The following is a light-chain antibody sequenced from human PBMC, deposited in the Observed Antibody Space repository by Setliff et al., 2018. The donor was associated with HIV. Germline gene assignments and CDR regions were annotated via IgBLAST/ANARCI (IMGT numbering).Light chain of an antibody. V-gene: IGLV2-18*02. J-gene: IGLJ1*01. Sequence: QSALAQPPSVSGSPGQSVTISCTGTSSDVGDYNRVSWYQQPPGTAPKLIIYEVNNRPSGVPDRFSGSKSGNAASLTISGLQAEDEAEYYCSSYTSSSTYVFGTGTKVTVL. CDR1: SSDVGDYNR. CDR2: EVN. CDR3: SSYTSSSTYV.